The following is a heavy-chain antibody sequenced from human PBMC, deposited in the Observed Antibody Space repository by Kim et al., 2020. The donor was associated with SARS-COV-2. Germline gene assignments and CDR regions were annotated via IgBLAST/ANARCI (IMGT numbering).Heavy chain of an antibody. CDR2: VSGSGGSA. CDR3: LASTDWYGAFDS. D-gene: IGHD3-9*01. CDR1: TLTYTSYV. V-gene: IGHV3-23*01. J-gene: IGHJ4*02. Sequence: GGSLSLSCAASTLTYTSYVMTWVCQAPGKGLEWVSSVSGSGGSAYYEDSVKGRFTSSRDNSKSTLYLQMNSLTSEDTAVYYCLASTDWYGAFDSWGQGTL.